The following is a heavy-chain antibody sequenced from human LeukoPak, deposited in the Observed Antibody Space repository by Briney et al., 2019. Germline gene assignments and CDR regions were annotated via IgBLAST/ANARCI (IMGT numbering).Heavy chain of an antibody. CDR3: TRDESAL. J-gene: IGHJ4*02. Sequence: PGGSLRLSCVASGFTFGKYWMSWVRQAPGKGLEWVGRTRNKPNSYTTEYAPSVKGRFTISRDDSKNLVYLQMSSLKSEDTAIYYCTRDESALWGQGTLVTVSS. CDR1: GFTFGKYW. V-gene: IGHV3-72*01. CDR2: TRNKPNSYTT.